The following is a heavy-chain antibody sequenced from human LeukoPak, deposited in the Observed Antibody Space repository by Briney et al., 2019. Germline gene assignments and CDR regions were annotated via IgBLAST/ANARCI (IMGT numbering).Heavy chain of an antibody. CDR2: IYRTGST. D-gene: IGHD3-3*01. CDR3: ARSTHDYDFWSGYYPLDS. J-gene: IGHJ4*02. CDR1: GGSISSDSYY. V-gene: IGHV4-39*01. Sequence: SETLSLTCTVSGGSISSDSYYWGWIRQPPGKGLEWIGSIYRTGSTYYNPSLKSRVTMSVETSKKQFSLKLSSVTAADMAVYYCARSTHDYDFWSGYYPLDSWGQGTLVTVSS.